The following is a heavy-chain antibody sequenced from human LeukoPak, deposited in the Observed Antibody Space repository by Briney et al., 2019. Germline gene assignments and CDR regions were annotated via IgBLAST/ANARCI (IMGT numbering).Heavy chain of an antibody. Sequence: SVTVSCKASGGTFSSYAISWVRQAPGQGLEWMGRIIPILGIANYAQKFQGRVTITADKSTSTAYMELSSLRSEDTAVYYCARESSDYGDYVFDYWGQGTLVTVSS. CDR2: IIPILGIA. D-gene: IGHD4-17*01. CDR1: GGTFSSYA. CDR3: ARESSDYGDYVFDY. V-gene: IGHV1-69*04. J-gene: IGHJ4*02.